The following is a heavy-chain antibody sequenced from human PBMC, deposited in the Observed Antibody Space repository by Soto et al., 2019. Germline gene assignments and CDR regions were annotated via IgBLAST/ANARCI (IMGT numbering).Heavy chain of an antibody. J-gene: IGHJ6*02. V-gene: IGHV3-64D*06. CDR1: GFTFSSYA. CDR3: VKSLYDFRSGYHPDV. Sequence: PGGSLRLSCSASGFTFSSYAMHWVRQAPGKGLEYVSAISSNGGSTYYADSVKGRFTISRDDSKNTLYLQMSSLRAEDTAVYYCVKSLYDFRSGYHPDVWGPGTTVTVSS. CDR2: ISSNGGST. D-gene: IGHD3-3*01.